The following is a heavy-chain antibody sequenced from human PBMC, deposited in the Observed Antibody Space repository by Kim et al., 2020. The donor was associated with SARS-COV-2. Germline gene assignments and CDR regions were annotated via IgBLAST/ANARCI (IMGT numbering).Heavy chain of an antibody. J-gene: IGHJ3*02. Sequence: GGSLRLSCAASGFTFSSYAMHWVRQAPGKGLEYVSAISSNGGSTYYANSVKGRFTISRDNSKNTLYLQMGSLRAEDMAVYYCASVAYSSGWLTFDIWGQGTMVTVSS. CDR2: ISSNGGST. D-gene: IGHD6-19*01. CDR1: GFTFSSYA. CDR3: ASVAYSSGWLTFDI. V-gene: IGHV3-64*01.